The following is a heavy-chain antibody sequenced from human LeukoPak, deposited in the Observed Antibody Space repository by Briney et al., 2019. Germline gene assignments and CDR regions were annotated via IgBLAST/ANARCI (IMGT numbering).Heavy chain of an antibody. J-gene: IGHJ5*02. CDR2: IYTSGST. CDR1: GGSISSYY. Sequence: LETLSLTCTVSGGSISSYYWSWIRQPAGKGLEWIGRIYTSGSTNYNPSLKSRVTMSVDTSKNQFSLKLSSVTAADTAVYYCARDTSGLAELSYNWFDPWGQGTLVTVSS. V-gene: IGHV4-4*07. CDR3: ARDTSGLAELSYNWFDP. D-gene: IGHD3-10*01.